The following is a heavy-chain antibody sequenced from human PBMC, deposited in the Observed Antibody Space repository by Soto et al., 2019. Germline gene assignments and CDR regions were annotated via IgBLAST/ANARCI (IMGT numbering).Heavy chain of an antibody. CDR1: GYTFTTYE. CDR3: ARVGGPLFGDHGIDV. D-gene: IGHD2-21*02. J-gene: IGHJ6*02. Sequence: QVQLLQSGAAVKKPGASVKVSCKASGYTFTTYEINWVRQVPGQGLEWMGWMSPSSGNTGYVDQFRGRVTMTSNTSITTDYLSLSSMRSEDTAVYYCARVGGPLFGDHGIDVWGQGTMVTVSS. V-gene: IGHV1-8*01. CDR2: MSPSSGNT.